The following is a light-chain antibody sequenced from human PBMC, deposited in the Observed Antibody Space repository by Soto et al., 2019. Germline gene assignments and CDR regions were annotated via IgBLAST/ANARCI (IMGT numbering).Light chain of an antibody. CDR1: QSIGDC. J-gene: IGKJ1*01. Sequence: NQLTQSPSTLSASVGERVQLTCRASQSIGDCLAWYQQKPGKAPYLLISDVSSLERGVPSRFSGSGSGTEFTLTISSMQPDDFATFYCQQYNGYSRTFGQGTKADI. V-gene: IGKV1-5*01. CDR3: QQYNGYSRT. CDR2: DVS.